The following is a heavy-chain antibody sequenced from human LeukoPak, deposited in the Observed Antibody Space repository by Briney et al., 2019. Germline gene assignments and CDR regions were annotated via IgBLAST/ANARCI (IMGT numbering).Heavy chain of an antibody. CDR1: GGSISSYY. CDR3: ARDRIAAAGTWNWFDP. CDR2: IYTSGST. J-gene: IGHJ5*02. Sequence: PSETLSLTCTVSGGSISSYYWSWIRQPAGKGLEWIGRIYTSGSTNYNPSLKSRVTMSVDTSKNQFSLKLSSVTAADTAVYYCARDRIAAAGTWNWFDPWGQGTLVTVSS. D-gene: IGHD6-13*01. V-gene: IGHV4-4*07.